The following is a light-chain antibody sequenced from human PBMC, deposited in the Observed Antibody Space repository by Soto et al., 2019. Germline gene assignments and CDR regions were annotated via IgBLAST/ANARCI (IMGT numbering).Light chain of an antibody. CDR1: QSVTNNY. CDR2: GTS. Sequence: EIVWTQAPGTLSLSPGERATLSCRASQSVTNNYLAWYQRKPGQPPRIIIYGTSYRSTDIPRRFSGSGSGTDFTLTITSLEREDFAVYYCQQYGSSPPTFGQGTKVEIK. V-gene: IGKV3-20*01. J-gene: IGKJ1*01. CDR3: QQYGSSPPT.